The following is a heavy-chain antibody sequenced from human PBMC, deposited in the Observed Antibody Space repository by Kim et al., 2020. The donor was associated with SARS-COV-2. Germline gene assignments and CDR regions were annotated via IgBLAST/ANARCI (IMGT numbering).Heavy chain of an antibody. CDR2: IYHSGTT. V-gene: IGHV4-38-2*02. CDR3: ARGVNS. CDR1: GYSISSGYY. Sequence: SETLSLTCTVSGYSISSGYYWGWIRQPPGKGLEWIGNIYHSGTTYYNPSLKSRVTISVDMSKNQFSLKLTSVTAADTAVYYCARGVNSWGQGTLVTVSS. J-gene: IGHJ4*02.